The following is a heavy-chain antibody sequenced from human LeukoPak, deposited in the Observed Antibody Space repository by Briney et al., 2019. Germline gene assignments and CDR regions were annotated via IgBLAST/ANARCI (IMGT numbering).Heavy chain of an antibody. J-gene: IGHJ5*02. Sequence: GSLRLSCAASGFPFSGYSLTWVRQAPGKGLEWISYISSSNTIYYADSVKGRFTISRDNAKNSLYLQMNSLTADDTAVYYCARGRGEGRGISMLRGVRAPPYNWFDPWGHGTLVTVSS. CDR3: ARGRGEGRGISMLRGVRAPPYNWFDP. V-gene: IGHV3-48*01. D-gene: IGHD3-10*01. CDR2: ISSSNTI. CDR1: GFPFSGYS.